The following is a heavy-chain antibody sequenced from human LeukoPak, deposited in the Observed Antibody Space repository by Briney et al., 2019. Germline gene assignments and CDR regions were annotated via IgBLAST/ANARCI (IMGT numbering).Heavy chain of an antibody. Sequence: PGGSLRLSCAASGLTFTTFTMHWVRQAPGKGLEWVAVISYDGGSEYYADSVKGRFTISRDSSRNTLYLQMNSLRAEDTAVYYCAAEYCGGGFCYTRHSGHDYWGQGTLVTVSS. CDR1: GLTFTTFT. J-gene: IGHJ4*02. CDR3: AAEYCGGGFCYTRHSGHDY. V-gene: IGHV3-30*04. D-gene: IGHD2-15*01. CDR2: ISYDGGSE.